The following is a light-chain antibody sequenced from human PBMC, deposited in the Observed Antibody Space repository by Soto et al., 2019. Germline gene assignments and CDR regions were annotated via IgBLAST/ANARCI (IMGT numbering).Light chain of an antibody. CDR1: SSNIGNNY. J-gene: IGLJ2*01. V-gene: IGLV1-51*01. CDR2: DKN. Sequence: QSVLTQPPSVSAAPGQTVSISCSGSSSNIGNNYVSWYRLLPGTAPTLLIYDKNKRPSGIPDRFSGSRSGSSATLVITGLQTGDEGDYYCGTWDSSLSAGVFGGGTKLTVL. CDR3: GTWDSSLSAGV.